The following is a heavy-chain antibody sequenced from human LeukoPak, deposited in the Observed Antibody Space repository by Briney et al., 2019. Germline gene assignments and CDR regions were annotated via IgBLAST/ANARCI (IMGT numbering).Heavy chain of an antibody. J-gene: IGHJ3*02. CDR2: IYYGGTT. D-gene: IGHD1-26*01. V-gene: IGHV4-39*01. Sequence: PSETLSLICTVSGGSINRSDYYWGWIRQSPGKGREWIGSIYYGGTTYLNPSLKSRVNMSVDRSKNEFSLKMTSVTAADTALYYCARHVRSFATDIWGQGTMVTVSS. CDR3: ARHVRSFATDI. CDR1: GGSINRSDYY.